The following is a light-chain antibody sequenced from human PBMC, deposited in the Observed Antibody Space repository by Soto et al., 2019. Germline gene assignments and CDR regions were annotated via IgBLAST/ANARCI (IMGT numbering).Light chain of an antibody. Sequence: QSVLTQPASVSGSPGQSITISCTGSSNDVGAFNYVSWYRHSPGEAPKVLIRGVSIRPSGVPDRFSGSKSANTASLIISGLQAADEAEYYCCCCSYADSSSFRVLFGGGTQLTVL. CDR2: GVS. J-gene: IGLJ2*01. CDR3: CSYADSSSFRVL. V-gene: IGLV2-11*01. CDR1: SNDVGAFNY.